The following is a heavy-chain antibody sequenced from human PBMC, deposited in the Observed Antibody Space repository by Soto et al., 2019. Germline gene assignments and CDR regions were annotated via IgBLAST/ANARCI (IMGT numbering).Heavy chain of an antibody. V-gene: IGHV3-23*01. J-gene: IGHJ4*01. Sequence: PGGALTLSCPASGFAWNNDAMASVRQAPGKGLEWVSGISGSGGKTYYADSAQGRFHITRDNSKNTLYLLMYSLRAEDTAIYYGAKEKSNLEPPLRLDYWCHRPLVTVSS. CDR2: ISGSGGKT. CDR3: AKEKSNLEPPLRLDY. CDR1: GFAWNNDA.